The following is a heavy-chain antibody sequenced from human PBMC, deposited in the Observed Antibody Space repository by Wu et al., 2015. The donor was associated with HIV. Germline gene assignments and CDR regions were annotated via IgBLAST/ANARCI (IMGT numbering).Heavy chain of an antibody. J-gene: IGHJ5*02. Sequence: QVQLVQSGAEVKKPGASVKVSCKASGYTFTGYYMHWVRQAPGQGLEWMGWINPNSGGTNYAQKFQGRVTMTRDTSISTAYMELSRLRSDDTAVYYCARAGNYYGSAYNWFDPWGQGTLVTVSS. CDR1: GYTFTGYY. CDR3: ARAGNYYGSAYNWFDP. CDR2: INPNSGGT. V-gene: IGHV1-2*02. D-gene: IGHD3-10*01.